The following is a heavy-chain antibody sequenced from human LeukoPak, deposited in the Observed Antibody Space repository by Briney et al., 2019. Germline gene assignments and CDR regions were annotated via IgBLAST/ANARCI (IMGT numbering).Heavy chain of an antibody. D-gene: IGHD3-10*01. CDR3: ARFTTRWFGELLYYYYGMDV. Sequence: ASVKVSCKASGYTFTSYGISWVRQAPGQGLEWMGWISAYNGNTNYAQKLQGRVTMTTDTSTSTAYMELWSLRSDDTAVYYCARFTTRWFGELLYYYYGMDVWGKGTTVTVSS. CDR1: GYTFTSYG. CDR2: ISAYNGNT. V-gene: IGHV1-18*04. J-gene: IGHJ6*04.